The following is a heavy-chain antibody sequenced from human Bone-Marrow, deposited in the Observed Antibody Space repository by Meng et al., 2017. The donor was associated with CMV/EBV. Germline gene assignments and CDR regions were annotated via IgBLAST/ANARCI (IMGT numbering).Heavy chain of an antibody. CDR3: ARRSAVAHPFDY. V-gene: IGHV4-59*01. D-gene: IGHD6-19*01. Sequence: GSLRLSCAVYGPGGSNRNYYWSWIRQPPGKGLEWIGYIYYSGSTNYNPSLKSRVTISVDTSKNQFSLKLSSVTAADTAVYYCARRSAVAHPFDYWGQGTLVTVSS. J-gene: IGHJ4*02. CDR1: GGSNRNYY. CDR2: IYYSGST.